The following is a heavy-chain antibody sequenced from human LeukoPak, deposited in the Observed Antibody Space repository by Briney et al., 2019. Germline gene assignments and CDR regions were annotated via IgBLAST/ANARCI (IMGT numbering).Heavy chain of an antibody. CDR1: GYTFTSYG. CDR3: AREVTIFGVVIPLGFDY. J-gene: IGHJ4*02. CDR2: ISAYNGNT. Sequence: ASVKVSCKASGYTFTSYGISWVRPAPGQGLEWMGWISAYNGNTNYAQKLQGRVTMTTDTSTSTAYMELRSLRSDDTAVYYRAREVTIFGVVIPLGFDYWGQGTLVTVSS. V-gene: IGHV1-18*01. D-gene: IGHD3-3*01.